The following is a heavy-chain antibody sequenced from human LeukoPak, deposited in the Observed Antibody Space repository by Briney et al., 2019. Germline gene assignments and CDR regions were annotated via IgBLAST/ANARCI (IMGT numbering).Heavy chain of an antibody. CDR3: ARELMTNGDDY. Sequence: SVRVSCKASGGTFSSYAISWVRQAPGQGLEWMGGIIPIFGTASYAQKFQGRVTMTRDTSTSTVYMELSSLRSEDTAVYYCARELMTNGDDYWGQGTLVTVSS. CDR1: GGTFSSYA. V-gene: IGHV1-69*05. J-gene: IGHJ4*02. CDR2: IIPIFGTA. D-gene: IGHD7-27*01.